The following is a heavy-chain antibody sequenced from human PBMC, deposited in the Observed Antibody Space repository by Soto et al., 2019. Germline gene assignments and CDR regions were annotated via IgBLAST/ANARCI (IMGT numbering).Heavy chain of an antibody. CDR3: AREEVPPAAIAFWFET. CDR1: GDSVSSNSAA. CDR2: TYYRSRWYN. J-gene: IGHJ5*02. V-gene: IGHV6-1*01. D-gene: IGHD2-2*02. Sequence: QTLSLTCVISGDSVSSNSAAWNWIRQSPSRGLEWLGRTYYRSRWYNDYAVSVRSRITVNADTSKNQFSLHLNSVTPEDTAVYYFAREEVPPAAIAFWFETWGQGTLVTVSS.